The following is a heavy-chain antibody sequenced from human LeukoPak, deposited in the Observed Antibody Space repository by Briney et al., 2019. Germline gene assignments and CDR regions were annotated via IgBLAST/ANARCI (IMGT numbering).Heavy chain of an antibody. Sequence: PGGSLRLSCAASGLTFSTYTMNWVRQPPGKGLEWVAYISSSSSYIYYADPVKGRFTISRDDVKNSLYRQMNSLRAEDTAVYYCARLGSSSDFWGQGTLVTVSS. V-gene: IGHV3-21*01. CDR3: ARLGSSSDF. CDR1: GLTFSTYT. D-gene: IGHD2-2*01. J-gene: IGHJ4*02. CDR2: ISSSSSYI.